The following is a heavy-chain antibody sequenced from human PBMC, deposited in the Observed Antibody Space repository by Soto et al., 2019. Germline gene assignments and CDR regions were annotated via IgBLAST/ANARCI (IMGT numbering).Heavy chain of an antibody. CDR3: AKVVATVITPGYYFDY. CDR1: GFTFSTYA. V-gene: IGHV3-23*01. J-gene: IGHJ4*02. D-gene: IGHD4-17*01. Sequence: RRLSCAASGFTFSTYAMSWVRQAPGKGLEWVSAISGSGGSTYYADSVKGRFTISRDNSKNTLYLQMNSLRAEDTAVYYCAKVVATVITPGYYFDYWGQGTLVTVSS. CDR2: ISGSGGST.